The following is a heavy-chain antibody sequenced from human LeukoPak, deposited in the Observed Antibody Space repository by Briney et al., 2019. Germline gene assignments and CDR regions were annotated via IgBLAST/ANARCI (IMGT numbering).Heavy chain of an antibody. Sequence: GGSLRLSCAAPGFTFSNYWMHWVRQVPGKGLVWVSRINPGGSSTTYADSVKGRFTISRDNAKNTLYLQMNSLRAEDTAVYYCARSNQADDYWGQGTLVTVSS. V-gene: IGHV3-74*01. CDR1: GFTFSNYW. CDR3: ARSNQADDY. J-gene: IGHJ4*02. D-gene: IGHD4-11*01. CDR2: INPGGSST.